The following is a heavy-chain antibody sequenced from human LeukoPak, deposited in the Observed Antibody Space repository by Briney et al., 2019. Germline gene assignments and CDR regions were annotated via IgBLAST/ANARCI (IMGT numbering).Heavy chain of an antibody. CDR1: GFTFNTYS. J-gene: IGHJ5*02. Sequence: SGGSLRLSCAASGFTFNTYSMSWVRQAPGKGLEWVSIISRTSESIFYADSVKGRFTISRDNAKNSLYLQMNGLRAEDTAAYYCARGATETTRWLDPWGQGTLVTVSS. V-gene: IGHV3-21*01. CDR3: ARGATETTRWLDP. D-gene: IGHD1-7*01. CDR2: ISRTSESI.